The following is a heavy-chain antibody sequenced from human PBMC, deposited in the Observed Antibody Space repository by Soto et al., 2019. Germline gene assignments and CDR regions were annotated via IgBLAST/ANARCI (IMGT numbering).Heavy chain of an antibody. J-gene: IGHJ3*02. D-gene: IGHD3-22*01. Sequence: HPGGSLRLPCAASGFTFSSYWMHWVRHVPGKRLAWVSRIKSDGSSTSYADSVKGRFTISRDHAKDTLYLHMYSLRDEDTAVWYSSRDSPNYYDSSTGGGYNIWRQATMGTGS. CDR3: SRDSPNYYDSSTGGGYNI. V-gene: IGHV3-74*01. CDR1: GFTFSSYW. CDR2: IKSDGSST.